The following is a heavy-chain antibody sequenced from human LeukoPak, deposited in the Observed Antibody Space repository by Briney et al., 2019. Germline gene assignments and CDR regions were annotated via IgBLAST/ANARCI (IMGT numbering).Heavy chain of an antibody. CDR3: ARTTAMVSLFDY. D-gene: IGHD5-18*01. CDR2: IYHSGST. J-gene: IGHJ4*02. CDR1: GGSISSYY. V-gene: IGHV4-59*08. Sequence: SETLSLTCTVSGGSISSYYWSWIRQPPGKGLEWIGSIYHSGSTYYNPSLKSRVTISVDTSKNQFSLKLSSVTAADTAVYYCARTTAMVSLFDYWGQGTLVTVSS.